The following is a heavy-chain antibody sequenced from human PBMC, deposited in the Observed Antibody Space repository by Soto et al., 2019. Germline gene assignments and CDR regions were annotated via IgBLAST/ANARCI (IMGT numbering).Heavy chain of an antibody. CDR3: AREKVGAMDN. CDR2: MNTNSGNT. Sequence: QVQLVQSGAEVKKPGASVKVSCKASGYTFTSYDINWVRQATGQGLEWIGWMNTNSGNTGYAQKNHGRVTKTKNTSKSTDYMNLSSLRSDDTARYYWAREKVGAMDNWGQGTLVTV. V-gene: IGHV1-8*01. CDR1: GYTFTSYD. D-gene: IGHD1-26*01. J-gene: IGHJ4*02.